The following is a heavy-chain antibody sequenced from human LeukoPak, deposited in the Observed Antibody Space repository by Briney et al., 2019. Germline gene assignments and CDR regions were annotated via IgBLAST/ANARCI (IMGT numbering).Heavy chain of an antibody. CDR1: GFTFSSYA. V-gene: IGHV3-30*01. Sequence: PGRSLRLSCAASGFTFSSYAMHWVRQAPGKGLEWVGVISYDGSNKYNADSVKGRFTISRDNSKNTLYLQMNSLRAEDTAVYYCAREDESYYYMDVWGKGTTVTVSS. CDR2: ISYDGSNK. J-gene: IGHJ6*03. CDR3: AREDESYYYMDV. D-gene: IGHD5-24*01.